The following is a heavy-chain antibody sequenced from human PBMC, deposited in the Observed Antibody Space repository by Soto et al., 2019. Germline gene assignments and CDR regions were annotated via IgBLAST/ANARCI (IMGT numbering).Heavy chain of an antibody. CDR2: ISYDGINK. V-gene: IGHV3-30*18. D-gene: IGHD6-19*01. CDR3: TKDHSTTGWAFDH. Sequence: QVQLVESGGGVVQPGRSLRLSCEASGFIFSDCGMHWVRQAPGKGLEWVGVISYDGINKYYADSMKGRFTISRDNYKNMVYLQLHTLRVEDTAVYYCTKDHSTTGWAFDHWGQGALVTVSS. CDR1: GFIFSDCG. J-gene: IGHJ4*02.